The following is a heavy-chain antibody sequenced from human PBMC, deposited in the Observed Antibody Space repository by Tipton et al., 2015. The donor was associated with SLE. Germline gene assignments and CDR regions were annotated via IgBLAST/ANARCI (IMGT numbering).Heavy chain of an antibody. Sequence: SLRLSCATSGFTLNNYAMSWMSWVRQAPGKGLECVSVISGHGDITYYADSVKGRFTISRDNSKNTLYLQMNSLRDEDTAVYYCARRAEGGLAFDVWGQVTMVTVSS. D-gene: IGHD3-16*01. V-gene: IGHV3-23*01. CDR2: ISGHGDIT. J-gene: IGHJ3*01. CDR1: GFTLNNYA. CDR3: ARRAEGGLAFDV.